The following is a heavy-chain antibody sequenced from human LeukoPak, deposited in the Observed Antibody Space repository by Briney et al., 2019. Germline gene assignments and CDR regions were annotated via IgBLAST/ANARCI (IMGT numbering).Heavy chain of an antibody. J-gene: IGHJ4*02. CDR2: ISSSSSTI. Sequence: GGSLRLSCAASGFTFSSYSMNWVRQAPGKGLEWVSYISSSSSTIYYAGSVKGRFTISRDNAKTSLYLQKNSLRDEDTAVYYCARDPYGDLVDYWGQGTLVTVSS. V-gene: IGHV3-48*02. CDR1: GFTFSSYS. CDR3: ARDPYGDLVDY. D-gene: IGHD4-17*01.